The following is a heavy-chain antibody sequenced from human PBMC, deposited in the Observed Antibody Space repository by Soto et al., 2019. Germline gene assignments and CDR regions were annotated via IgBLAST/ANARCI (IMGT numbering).Heavy chain of an antibody. D-gene: IGHD4-17*01. CDR3: ARGTRYGDYAY. CDR2: INHSGST. CDR1: GGSFSGYY. Sequence: SETLSLTCAVYGGSFSGYYWSWIRQPPGKGLEWIGEINHSGSTNYNPSLKSRVTISVDTSKNQFSLKLSSVTAADTAVYYCARGTRYGDYAYWGQGNLVTVSS. V-gene: IGHV4-34*01. J-gene: IGHJ4*02.